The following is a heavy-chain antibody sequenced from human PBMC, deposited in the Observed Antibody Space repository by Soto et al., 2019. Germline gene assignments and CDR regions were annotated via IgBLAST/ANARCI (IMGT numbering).Heavy chain of an antibody. Sequence: EVQLVESGGGLVQPGGSLRLSCTASGFAGRDNYMTWVRQAPGKGLEWVSLIYSGGDTAYADSVKGRFTISRHTSQNTLYLQMNSLRAEDTAVYYCARKTDSIPSGGDVWGKGTAVTVSS. D-gene: IGHD3-10*01. CDR1: GFAGRDNY. CDR3: ARKTDSIPSGGDV. V-gene: IGHV3-53*04. J-gene: IGHJ6*04. CDR2: IYSGGDT.